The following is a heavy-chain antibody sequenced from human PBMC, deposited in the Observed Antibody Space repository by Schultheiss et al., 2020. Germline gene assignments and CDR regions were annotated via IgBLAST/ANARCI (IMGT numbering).Heavy chain of an antibody. V-gene: IGHV4-59*01. CDR1: GGSFSGYY. J-gene: IGHJ4*02. Sequence: SQTLSLTCAVYGGSFSGYYWSWLRQPPGKGLEYIGYIHHSGNTGSNPSLSSRVTVSMDTSTNQFSLKLTSVTAADTAVYYCARVCRWTNNCYFDSWGQGTLVTVSS. D-gene: IGHD1-1*01. CDR2: IHHSGNT. CDR3: ARVCRWTNNCYFDS.